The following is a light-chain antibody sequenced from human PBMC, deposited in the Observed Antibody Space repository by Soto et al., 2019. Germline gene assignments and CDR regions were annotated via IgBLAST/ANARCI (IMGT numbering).Light chain of an antibody. Sequence: DIQMTQSPSTLSASVGDRFTITCRASQAISGWLAWYQQKPGKAPKLLIYKASNLKSGVPSRFSGSGSGTEFTLTIRSLQPDDFATYYCQHYNSYSDEFGGGTRVDIK. CDR1: QAISGW. J-gene: IGKJ4*02. CDR3: QHYNSYSDE. V-gene: IGKV1-5*03. CDR2: KAS.